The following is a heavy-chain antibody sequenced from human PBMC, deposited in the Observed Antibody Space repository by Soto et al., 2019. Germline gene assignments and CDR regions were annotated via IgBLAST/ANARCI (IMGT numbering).Heavy chain of an antibody. J-gene: IGHJ4*02. CDR3: AHRRLYNGAWNEGTFDY. D-gene: IGHD1-1*01. CDR1: GFSLTTRPVG. Sequence: QITLKESGPTLVKPTQTLTLTCTFSGFSLTTRPVGVGWIRQPPGQALEWLALIYWDDDKRYNPSLKTRVTITKDTSKNQVVLTMTNMDPVDTATYYCAHRRLYNGAWNEGTFDYWGQGALVTVSS. CDR2: IYWDDDK. V-gene: IGHV2-5*02.